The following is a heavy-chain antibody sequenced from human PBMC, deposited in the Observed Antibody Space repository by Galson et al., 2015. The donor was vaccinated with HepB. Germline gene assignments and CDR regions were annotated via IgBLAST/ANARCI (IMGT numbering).Heavy chain of an antibody. D-gene: IGHD2-21*01. J-gene: IGHJ4*02. CDR2: MSVSNAVA. V-gene: IGHV3-23*01. CDR1: GFTFSNYA. Sequence: SLRLSCAASGFTFSNYAMTWVRQAPGKGLEWLSTMSVSNAVAYYADSVKGRFTVSRDNSKKTLYLQMKSLRVDDTAIYYCARDPVPYCGGACYRFDSWGQGALVTVSS. CDR3: ARDPVPYCGGACYRFDS.